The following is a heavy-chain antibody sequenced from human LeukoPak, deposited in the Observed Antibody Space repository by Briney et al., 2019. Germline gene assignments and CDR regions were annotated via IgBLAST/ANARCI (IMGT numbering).Heavy chain of an antibody. D-gene: IGHD3-22*01. V-gene: IGHV3-15*01. CDR1: GFTFSSYG. CDR2: IKSKVDGGTT. Sequence: TTGGSLRLSCAASGFTFSSYGMNWVRQAPGKGLEWVGRIKSKVDGGTTDYAAPVKGRFTISRDDPKNTVYLQMNSLKTEDTAVYYCSTGGYYEDYWGQGTLVTVSS. J-gene: IGHJ4*02. CDR3: STGGYYEDY.